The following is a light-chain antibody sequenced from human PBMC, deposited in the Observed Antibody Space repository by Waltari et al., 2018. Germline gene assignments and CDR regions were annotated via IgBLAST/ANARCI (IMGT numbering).Light chain of an antibody. Sequence: QSALTQPPSASGSPGQTVIISCTGTSSDIGAYQYVSWYQQIPGRAPALIIYEVDRRPPGVPDRFSGSKSGNTASLTVSGLQTEDEGDYYCSSYAGSNKLIFGRVTKLTVL. CDR3: SSYAGSNKLI. CDR2: EVD. CDR1: SSDIGAYQY. V-gene: IGLV2-8*01. J-gene: IGLJ2*01.